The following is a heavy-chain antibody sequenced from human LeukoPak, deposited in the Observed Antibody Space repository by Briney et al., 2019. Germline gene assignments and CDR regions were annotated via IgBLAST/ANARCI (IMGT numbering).Heavy chain of an antibody. J-gene: IGHJ3*02. CDR2: IKQDGSEK. D-gene: IGHD5-12*01. CDR1: GFTFSSYW. CDR3: ARSGYGGYGDGVAFDI. V-gene: IGHV3-7*01. Sequence: GGSLRLSCAASGFTFSSYWMSWVRQAPGKGLEWVANIKQDGSEKYYVDSVKGRFTISRDNAKNSLYLQMNSLRAEDTAVYYCARSGYGGYGDGVAFDIWGQGTMVTVSS.